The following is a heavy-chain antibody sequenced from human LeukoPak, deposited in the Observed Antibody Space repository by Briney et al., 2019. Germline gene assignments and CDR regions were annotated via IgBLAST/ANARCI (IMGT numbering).Heavy chain of an antibody. J-gene: IGHJ4*02. CDR3: ATLYDSAGYYRTPNDS. CDR1: AFTFSSSA. CDR2: ISFDGNNR. V-gene: IGHV3-30-3*01. Sequence: GGSLRLSCTGSAFTFSSSAFHWVRRAPGKGLEWLSVISFDGNNRHYADSVKGRFTVFRDNSRHTLYLQMNSLGPEDTAVYYCATLYDSAGYYRTPNDSWGQGTLVTVSS. D-gene: IGHD3-22*01.